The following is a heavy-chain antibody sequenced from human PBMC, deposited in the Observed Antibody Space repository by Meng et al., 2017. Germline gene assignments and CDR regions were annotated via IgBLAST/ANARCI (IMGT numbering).Heavy chain of an antibody. J-gene: IGHJ4*02. D-gene: IGHD4-17*01. CDR2: IYYSGST. CDR1: GGSINSDDYY. Sequence: QVQLQESGPGLVKPSQTLALTCTVSGGSINSDDYYWSWIRQHPGKGLEWIGFIYYSGSTYYNPSIKSRVSISVDTSKNQFSLKVTSVTAADTAVYYCARGDYDGLAYWGQGTLVTVSS. CDR3: ARGDYDGLAY. V-gene: IGHV4-31*03.